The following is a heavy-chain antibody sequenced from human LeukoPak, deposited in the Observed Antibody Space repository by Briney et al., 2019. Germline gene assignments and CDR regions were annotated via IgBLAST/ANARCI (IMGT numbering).Heavy chain of an antibody. CDR2: INHSGST. Sequence: SETLSLTCAVYGVSFSGYYWSWLRQPPGKGLEWIGEINHSGSTNYNPSLKSRVTISVDTSKNQFSLKLSSVPAADTAVYYCARGRPGSSYIYWGQATLVTVSS. CDR1: GVSFSGYY. V-gene: IGHV4-34*01. CDR3: ARGRPGSSYIY. D-gene: IGHD3-10*01. J-gene: IGHJ4*02.